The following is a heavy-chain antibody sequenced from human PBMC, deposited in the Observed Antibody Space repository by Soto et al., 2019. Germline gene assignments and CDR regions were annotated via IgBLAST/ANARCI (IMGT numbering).Heavy chain of an antibody. Sequence: GGSLRLSCAASGSTVSNNYLSWVRQAPGKGLQWVSLIYSDGGTGYAESVKGRFTISRDNSKNTLYLQMNSLKAEDTAIYYCATRMTTAPYWGQGTLVTVSS. CDR3: ATRMTTAPY. CDR1: GSTVSNNY. J-gene: IGHJ4*02. D-gene: IGHD4-17*01. CDR2: IYSDGGT. V-gene: IGHV3-66*01.